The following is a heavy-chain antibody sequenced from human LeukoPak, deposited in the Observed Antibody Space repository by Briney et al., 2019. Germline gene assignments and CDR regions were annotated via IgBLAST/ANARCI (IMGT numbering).Heavy chain of an antibody. J-gene: IGHJ4*02. CDR3: ARGYFDY. CDR1: GYSISSGYY. Sequence: SETLSLTCTVSGYSISSGYYWGWIRQPPGKGLEWIGSIYHSGSTYYNPSLKSRVTISVDTSKNQFSLKLSSVTAADTAVYYCARGYFDYWGQGTLVAVSS. V-gene: IGHV4-38-2*02. CDR2: IYHSGST.